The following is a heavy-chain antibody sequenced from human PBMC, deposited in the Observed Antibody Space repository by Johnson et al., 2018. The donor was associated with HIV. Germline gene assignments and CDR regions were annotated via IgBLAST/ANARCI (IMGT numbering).Heavy chain of an antibody. CDR1: GFSITDNY. CDR2: IYRDDQT. J-gene: IGHJ3*02. D-gene: IGHD1-1*01. Sequence: VQLVESGGGLNQPGGSLRLSCEASGFSITDNYMSSVRQAPGKGLEWIAVIYRDDQTYYVDSVKGRFTVSRDISTGTVYLQMNSLRAEDTAVYYCARGDGYRRAFDIWGQGTMVTVSS. V-gene: IGHV3-53*01. CDR3: ARGDGYRRAFDI.